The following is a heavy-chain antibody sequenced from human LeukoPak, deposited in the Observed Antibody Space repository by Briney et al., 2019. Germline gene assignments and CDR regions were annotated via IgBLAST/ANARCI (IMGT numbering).Heavy chain of an antibody. D-gene: IGHD5-12*01. CDR3: ASTNLRGRWLRFPDY. V-gene: IGHV4-39*01. Sequence: PSETLSLTCTVSGGSISSSSYYWGWIRQPPGKGLEWIGSIYYSGSTYYNPSLKSRVTISVDTSKNQFSLKLSSVTAADTAVCYCASTNLRGRWLRFPDYWGQGTLVTVSS. CDR1: GGSISSSSYY. J-gene: IGHJ4*02. CDR2: IYYSGST.